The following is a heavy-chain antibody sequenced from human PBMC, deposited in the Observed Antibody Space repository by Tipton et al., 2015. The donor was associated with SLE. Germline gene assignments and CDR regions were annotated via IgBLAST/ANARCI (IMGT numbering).Heavy chain of an antibody. CDR2: ISGSGGRT. Sequence: SLRLSCAASGFTFSSNAMSWVRQAPGKGLEWVSGISGSGGRTYYADSVKGRFTISRDNSKNTLFLQMNSLRAEDTSIYYCAIRSGWGYFDYWGRGTLVTVSS. CDR1: GFTFSSNA. V-gene: IGHV3-23*01. D-gene: IGHD6-19*01. J-gene: IGHJ4*02. CDR3: AIRSGWGYFDY.